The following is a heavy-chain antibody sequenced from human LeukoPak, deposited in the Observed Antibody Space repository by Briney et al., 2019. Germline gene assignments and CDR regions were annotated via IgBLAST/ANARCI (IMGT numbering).Heavy chain of an antibody. V-gene: IGHV3-23*01. J-gene: IGHJ4*02. Sequence: PGGSLRLSCAASGFTFSSYAMSCVRQAPGKGLEWVSAISGSGYTTYYADSVKGRFTISRDNSKNTLYLQMSSLRAEDTALYYCAARGPYFEYWGQGTLVTVSS. CDR1: GFTFSSYA. D-gene: IGHD3-10*01. CDR3: AARGPYFEY. CDR2: ISGSGYTT.